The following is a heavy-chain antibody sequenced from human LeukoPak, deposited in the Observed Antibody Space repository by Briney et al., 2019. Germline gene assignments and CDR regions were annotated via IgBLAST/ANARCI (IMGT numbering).Heavy chain of an antibody. Sequence: GGSLRLSCAASGFTFSSYSMNWVRQALGKGLEWVSSISSSSSYIYYADSVKGRFTISRDNAKNSLYLQMNSLRAEDTAVYYCARDQVVVVPAAKGQYYYYGMDVWGQGTMVTVSS. CDR2: ISSSSSYI. CDR1: GFTFSSYS. V-gene: IGHV3-21*01. J-gene: IGHJ6*02. CDR3: ARDQVVVVPAAKGQYYYYGMDV. D-gene: IGHD2-2*01.